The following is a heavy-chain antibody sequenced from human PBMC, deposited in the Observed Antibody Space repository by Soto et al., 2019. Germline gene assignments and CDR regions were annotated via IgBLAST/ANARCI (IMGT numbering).Heavy chain of an antibody. CDR1: GVSVTGDADF. Sequence: PSETLSLTRSVSGVSVTGDADFWGWIRQFPGQGLEWIGTIFNSGQTFYNEFLESRVTMSVDPSHNQFSLRLTSVTAADTAVYFCAKHKSRSSSLLPDLDVWGQGXKVTVYS. CDR2: IFNSGQT. J-gene: IGHJ6*02. CDR3: AKHKSRSSSLLPDLDV. D-gene: IGHD6-6*01. V-gene: IGHV4-39*01.